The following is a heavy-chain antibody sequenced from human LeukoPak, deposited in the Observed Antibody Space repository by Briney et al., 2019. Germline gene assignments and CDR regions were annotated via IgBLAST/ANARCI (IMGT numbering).Heavy chain of an antibody. CDR3: TTGRFDYLEDY. D-gene: IGHD3-9*01. J-gene: IGHJ4*02. CDR2: IRSKANSYAT. Sequence: PGGSLRLSCAASGFTFSGSAMHWVRQASGKGLEWVGRIRSKANSYATAYAASVKGRFTISRDDSKNTAHLQMNSLKTEDTAVYYCTTGRFDYLEDYWGQGTLVTVSS. CDR1: GFTFSGSA. V-gene: IGHV3-73*01.